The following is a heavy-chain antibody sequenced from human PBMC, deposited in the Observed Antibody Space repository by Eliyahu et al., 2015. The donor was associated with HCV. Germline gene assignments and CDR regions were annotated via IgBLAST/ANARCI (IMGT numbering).Heavy chain of an antibody. CDR3: AREPLRYFDWLPRYYYYYGMDV. Sequence: QVQLVQSGAEVKKPGASVKVSCKASGYTFTSYGISWVRQAPGQGLEWMGWISAYNGNTNYAQKLQGRVTMTTDTSTSTAYMELRSLRSDDTAVYYCAREPLRYFDWLPRYYYYYGMDVWGQGTTVTVSS. CDR1: GYTFTSYG. CDR2: ISAYNGNT. D-gene: IGHD3-9*01. J-gene: IGHJ6*02. V-gene: IGHV1-18*01.